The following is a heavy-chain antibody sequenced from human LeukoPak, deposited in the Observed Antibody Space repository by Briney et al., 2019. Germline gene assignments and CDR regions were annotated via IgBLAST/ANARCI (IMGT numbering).Heavy chain of an antibody. CDR3: ARSGSFNYGMDV. Sequence: SETLSLTCTVSGGSISGYYWGWIRQPPGKGLEWIGEINHSGSTNYNPSLKSRVTISVDTSKNQFSLKLRSETAADTAVYYCARSGSFNYGMDVWGQGTTVTVSS. CDR1: GGSISGYY. CDR2: INHSGST. J-gene: IGHJ6*02. V-gene: IGHV4-34*01. D-gene: IGHD6-6*01.